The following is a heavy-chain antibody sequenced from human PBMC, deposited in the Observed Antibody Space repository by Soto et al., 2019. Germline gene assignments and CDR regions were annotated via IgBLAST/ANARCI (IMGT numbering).Heavy chain of an antibody. V-gene: IGHV1-58*01. CDR2: IVVGSGNT. CDR3: AAESFRRYQLREYYYYGMDV. Sequence: ASVKVSCKASGFTFTSSAVQWVRQARGQRLEWIGWIVVGSGNTNYAQKFQERVTITRDMSTSTAYMELSSLRSEDTAVYYCAAESFRRYQLREYYYYGMDVWGQGTTVTVSS. CDR1: GFTFTSSA. D-gene: IGHD2-2*01. J-gene: IGHJ6*02.